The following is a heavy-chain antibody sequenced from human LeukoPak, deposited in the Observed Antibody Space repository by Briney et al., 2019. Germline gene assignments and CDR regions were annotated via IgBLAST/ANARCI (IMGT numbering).Heavy chain of an antibody. V-gene: IGHV1-2*02. D-gene: IGHD2-2*03. CDR3: AADVGYCSSTSCYMGWFDP. J-gene: IGHJ5*02. Sequence: ASVKVSCKASGYTFTGYYMHWVRQAPGQGLEWMGWINPNSGGTSYAQKFQGRVTMTRDTSISTAYMELSRLRSDDTAVYYCAADVGYCSSTSCYMGWFDPWGQGTLVTVSS. CDR2: INPNSGGT. CDR1: GYTFTGYY.